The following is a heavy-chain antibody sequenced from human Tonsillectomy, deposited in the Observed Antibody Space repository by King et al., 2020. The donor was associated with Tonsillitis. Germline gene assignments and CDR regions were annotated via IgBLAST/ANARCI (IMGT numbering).Heavy chain of an antibody. CDR2: IWYDGSNK. Sequence: VQLVESGGGVVQPGRSLRLSCAASGFTFSSYGMHWVRQAPGKGLEWVAVIWYDGSNKYYADSVKGRFTISRDNSKNTLYLQMNSLGAEDTAVYYCAGDRGYSYGGFDYWGQGTLVTVSS. J-gene: IGHJ4*02. V-gene: IGHV3-33*01. CDR1: GFTFSSYG. CDR3: AGDRGYSYGGFDY. D-gene: IGHD5-18*01.